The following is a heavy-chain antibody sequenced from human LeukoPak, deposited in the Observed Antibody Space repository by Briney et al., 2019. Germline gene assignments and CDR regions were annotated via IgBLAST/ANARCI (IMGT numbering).Heavy chain of an antibody. Sequence: SETLSLTCTVSGDSVSRGSYYWTWVRQHPGKGLEWIGYIYYSGSTSYNPSLKSRLTMSLDTSENQFSLKLTSVTAADTAVYYCARGHYHFMDVWGKGTTVTVSS. J-gene: IGHJ6*03. CDR2: IYYSGST. CDR1: GDSVSRGSYY. CDR3: ARGHYHFMDV. V-gene: IGHV4-31*03.